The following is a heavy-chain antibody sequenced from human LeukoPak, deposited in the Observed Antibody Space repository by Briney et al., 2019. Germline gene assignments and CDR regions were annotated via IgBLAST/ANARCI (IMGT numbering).Heavy chain of an antibody. CDR3: ARDLVPAAIDCFDY. V-gene: IGHV3-74*01. CDR1: GFTFSNYW. D-gene: IGHD2-2*01. J-gene: IGHJ4*02. CDR2: INGDGSST. Sequence: GGPLRLSCAASGFTFSNYWMHWVRQVPGKGLVWVSRINGDGSSTKYADSVKGRLTISRDNAKNTLYLQMNSLRAEDTAVYYCARDLVPAAIDCFDYWGQGTLVTVSS.